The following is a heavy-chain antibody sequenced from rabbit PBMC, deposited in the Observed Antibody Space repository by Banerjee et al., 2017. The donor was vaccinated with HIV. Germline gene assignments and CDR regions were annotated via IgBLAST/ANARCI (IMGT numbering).Heavy chain of an antibody. J-gene: IGHJ4*01. V-gene: IGHV1S40*01. Sequence: QSLEESGGDLVKPGASLTLTCTASGFTISSSCWMCWVRQAPGKGLEWIACIDGGSGSAYYASWAKGRLTISKTSSTTVTLQMTSLTAADTATYFCASSVGYNYASFGLWGQGTLVTVS. D-gene: IGHD6-1*01. CDR1: GFTISSSCW. CDR3: ASSVGYNYASFGL. CDR2: IDGGSGSA.